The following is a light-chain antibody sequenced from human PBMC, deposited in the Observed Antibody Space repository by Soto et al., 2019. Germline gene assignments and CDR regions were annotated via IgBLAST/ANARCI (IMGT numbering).Light chain of an antibody. CDR3: TSYAGGNNV. V-gene: IGLV2-8*01. Sequence: QSVLTQPPSASGSPGQSVTISCTGTSSDVGGYNYVSWYQQNPGKVPKLMIYEVNKRPSGVPGRFSGSKSGNTASLTVSGLQPEDEADYYCTSYAGGNNVFGTGTKLTVL. CDR1: SSDVGGYNY. CDR2: EVN. J-gene: IGLJ1*01.